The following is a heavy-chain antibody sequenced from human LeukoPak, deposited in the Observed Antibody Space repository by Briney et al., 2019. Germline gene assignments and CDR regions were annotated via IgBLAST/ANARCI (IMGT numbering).Heavy chain of an antibody. J-gene: IGHJ4*02. CDR1: GYTFTGYY. CDR2: INPNSGGT. D-gene: IGHD3-3*01. CDR3: AKMGKTYYDFWSGSNTRGPFDY. V-gene: IGHV1-2*02. Sequence: PSASVKVSCKASGYTFTGYYMHWVRQAPGQGLEWMGWINPNSGGTNYAQKFQGRVTMTSDTSTSTIYMELSSLRSEDTAVYYCAKMGKTYYDFWSGSNTRGPFDYWGQGTLVTVSS.